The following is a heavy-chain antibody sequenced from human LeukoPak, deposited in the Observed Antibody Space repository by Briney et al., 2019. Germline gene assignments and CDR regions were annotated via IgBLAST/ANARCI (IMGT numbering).Heavy chain of an antibody. CDR2: IYHSGST. CDR3: ARRRIGMDSSGWYASGDYYFDN. D-gene: IGHD6-19*01. J-gene: IGHJ4*02. CDR1: GASISSDY. Sequence: SETLSLTCIVSGASISSDYWSWIRQPPGKGLEWMGYIYHSGSTNYNPSLKSRATISIDTSKNQFSLKMSSVTAADTAVYYCARRRIGMDSSGWYASGDYYFDNWGQGTLVSVSS. V-gene: IGHV4-59*01.